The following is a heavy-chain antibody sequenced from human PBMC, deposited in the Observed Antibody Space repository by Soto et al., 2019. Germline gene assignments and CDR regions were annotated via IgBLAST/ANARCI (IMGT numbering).Heavy chain of an antibody. CDR2: IGIGSSTK. CDR1: GFTFSNYG. V-gene: IGHV3-48*01. J-gene: IGHJ3*01. D-gene: IGHD3-22*01. Sequence: GGSLRLSCAASGFTFSNYGMNWVRPAPGKGLEWVSYIGIGSSTKYYADSVKGRFTISRDNAKNSLYLQMNSLRAEDTAVYYCARDQLYYNDISGRPLNAFDVWGQGTMVTVSS. CDR3: ARDQLYYNDISGRPLNAFDV.